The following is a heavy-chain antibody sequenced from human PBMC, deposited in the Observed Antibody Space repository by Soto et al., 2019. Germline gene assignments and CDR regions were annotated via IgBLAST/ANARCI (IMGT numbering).Heavy chain of an antibody. J-gene: IGHJ2*01. CDR1: GYRFTSYW. CDR3: ARHSSADSSGYLHWYFDL. CDR2: IYPGDSDT. V-gene: IGHV5-51*01. D-gene: IGHD3-22*01. Sequence: EVQLVQSGAEVKKPGESLKVSCKVSGYRFTSYWIGWVRQMPGKGLEWMGIIYPGDSDTRYSPSFQGQVTISADKSISTAYLQWSSLKASDTAMYYCARHSSADSSGYLHWYFDLWGRGTLVTFSS.